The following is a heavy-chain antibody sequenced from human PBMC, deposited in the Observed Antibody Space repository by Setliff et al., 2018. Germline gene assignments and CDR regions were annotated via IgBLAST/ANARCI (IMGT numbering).Heavy chain of an antibody. D-gene: IGHD6-25*01. Sequence: TLSLTCAVYGGSFSGYYWSWIRQPPGKALEWLARIDWDDDKSYSTSLKSRLTISKDTSKSQVVLTMTNMDPVDTATYYCARTRGYAHFDYWGQGTLVTVSS. CDR1: GGSFSGYY. V-gene: IGHV2-70*11. CDR2: IDWDDDK. J-gene: IGHJ4*02. CDR3: ARTRGYAHFDY.